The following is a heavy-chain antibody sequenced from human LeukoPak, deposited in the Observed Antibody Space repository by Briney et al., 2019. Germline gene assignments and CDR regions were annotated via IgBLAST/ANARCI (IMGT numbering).Heavy chain of an antibody. V-gene: IGHV3-15*05. CDR2: IKKKIDGEAT. CDR1: GFTFSNAW. CDR3: VIGVGASDTDY. D-gene: IGHD1-26*01. Sequence: GGSLRLSCVVSGFTFSNAWMSRVRQAPGKWLEWVARIKKKIDGEATDYAAPVKGRFTISRDDSKNTLLLQMNSLKSEDTAVYHCVIGVGASDTDYWGQGTLVTVSS. J-gene: IGHJ4*02.